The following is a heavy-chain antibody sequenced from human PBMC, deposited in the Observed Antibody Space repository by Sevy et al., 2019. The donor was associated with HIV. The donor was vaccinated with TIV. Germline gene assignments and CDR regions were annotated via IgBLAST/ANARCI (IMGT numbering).Heavy chain of an antibody. CDR3: ARGGLVVATNWFDP. CDR1: GGSFSGYY. J-gene: IGHJ5*02. CDR2: INHSGST. Sequence: SETPSLTCAVYGGSFSGYYWSWIRQPPGKGLEWIGEINHSGSTNYNPSLKSRVTISVDTSKNQFSLKLSSVTAADTAVYYCARGGLVVATNWFDPWGQGTLVTVSS. D-gene: IGHD3-22*01. V-gene: IGHV4-34*01.